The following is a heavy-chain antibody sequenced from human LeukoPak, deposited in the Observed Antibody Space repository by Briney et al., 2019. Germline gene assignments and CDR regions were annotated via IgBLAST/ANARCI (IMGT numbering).Heavy chain of an antibody. CDR3: ARLWFGELLPYGMDV. J-gene: IGHJ6*02. V-gene: IGHV1-69*13. CDR1: GGTFSSYA. D-gene: IGHD3-10*01. Sequence: SVKVSCKASGGTFSSYAISWVRQAPGQGLEWMGGITPIFGTANYAQKFQGRVTITADESTSTAYMELSSLRSEDTAVYYCARLWFGELLPYGMDVWGQGTTVTVSS. CDR2: ITPIFGTA.